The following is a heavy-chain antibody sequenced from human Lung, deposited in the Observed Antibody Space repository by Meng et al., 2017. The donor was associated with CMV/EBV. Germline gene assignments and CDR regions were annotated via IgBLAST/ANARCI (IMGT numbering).Heavy chain of an antibody. J-gene: IGHJ5*02. CDR2: IYYSGST. CDR1: GGSISSGDYY. D-gene: IGHD1-20*01. V-gene: IGHV4-30-4*08. CDR3: ARGGITGTVDWFDP. Sequence: QVQLQESGPGLVKPSXXLSLTCTXPGGSISSGDYYWSWIRQPPGKGLEWIGYIYYSGSTYYNPSLKSRVTISVDTSKNQFSLKLSSVTAADTAVYYCARGGITGTVDWFDPWGQGTLVTVSA.